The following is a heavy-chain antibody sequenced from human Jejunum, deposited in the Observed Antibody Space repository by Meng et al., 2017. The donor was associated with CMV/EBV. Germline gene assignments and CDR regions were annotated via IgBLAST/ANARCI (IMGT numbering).Heavy chain of an antibody. J-gene: IGHJ4*02. Sequence: CAASGFTFSRYSMNWVRQAPGKGLEWVSSLTKSSSNTYDADSVKGRFTISRDNAKNSLYLQMNSLRAEDTAVYYCARDLWEGFDYWGQGTLVTVSS. CDR1: GFTFSRYS. CDR3: ARDLWEGFDY. D-gene: IGHD1-26*01. CDR2: LTKSSSNT. V-gene: IGHV3-21*01.